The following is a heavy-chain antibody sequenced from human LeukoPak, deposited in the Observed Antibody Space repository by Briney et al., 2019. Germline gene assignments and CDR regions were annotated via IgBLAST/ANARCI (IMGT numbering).Heavy chain of an antibody. D-gene: IGHD6-19*01. Sequence: SETLSLTCTVSGYSISSGYYWGWIRQPPGKGLEWIGSIYESGNTYNNPSLKSRVTISVDTSKNQFSLKLSSVTAADTAVYYCARDRYSSGWYDFDYWGQGTLVTVSS. CDR2: IYESGNT. V-gene: IGHV4-38-2*02. CDR1: GYSISSGYY. J-gene: IGHJ4*02. CDR3: ARDRYSSGWYDFDY.